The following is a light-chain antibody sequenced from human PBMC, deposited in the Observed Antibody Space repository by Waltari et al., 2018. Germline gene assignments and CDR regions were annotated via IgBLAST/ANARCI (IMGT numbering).Light chain of an antibody. CDR3: QQYNLWPWT. CDR2: GAS. CDR1: QSVGTK. J-gene: IGKJ1*01. V-gene: IGKV3-15*01. Sequence: EIVMTSSPVTLSVSQGERATLSCRASQSVGTKLAWYQQKPGQAPRLLIYGASTRATGIAARFSGSGSGTEFTLTISSLQSEDFAIYYCQQYNLWPWTFDQGTKVDIK.